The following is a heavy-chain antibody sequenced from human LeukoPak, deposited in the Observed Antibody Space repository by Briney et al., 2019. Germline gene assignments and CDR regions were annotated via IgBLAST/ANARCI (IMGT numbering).Heavy chain of an antibody. J-gene: IGHJ4*02. V-gene: IGHV4-59*01. CDR1: GGSISSYY. Sequence: SETLSLTCTVSGGSISSYYWSWIRQPPGKGLEWIGYIYYSGSTNYNPSPKSRVTISVDTSKNQFSLKLSSVTAADTAVYYCARGGSAWLYWGQGTLVTVSS. D-gene: IGHD6-19*01. CDR2: IYYSGST. CDR3: ARGGSAWLY.